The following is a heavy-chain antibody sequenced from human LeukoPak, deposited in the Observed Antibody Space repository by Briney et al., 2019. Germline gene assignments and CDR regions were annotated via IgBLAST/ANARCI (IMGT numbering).Heavy chain of an antibody. CDR2: INPSGGST. D-gene: IGHD6-13*01. Sequence: GASVKVSCKASGYTFTSYYMHWVRQAPGQGLEWMGIINPSGGSTSYAQKFQGRVTMTRDMSTSTVYMVLSSLRSEDTAVYYCARDLGSSWPRDAFDIWGQGTMVTVSS. CDR1: GYTFTSYY. CDR3: ARDLGSSWPRDAFDI. J-gene: IGHJ3*02. V-gene: IGHV1-46*01.